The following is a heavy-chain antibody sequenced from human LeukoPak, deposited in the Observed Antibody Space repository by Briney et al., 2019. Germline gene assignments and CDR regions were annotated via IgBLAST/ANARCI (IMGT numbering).Heavy chain of an antibody. J-gene: IGHJ5*02. Sequence: SETLSLTCTVSGGSISSGNYYWSWIRQPAGKGLEWIGRIYATGSTNYNPSRKSRVSISVDTSKKQFSLKLSSVTAADTAVYYCARAVGSSEPNWFYPWGQGTLATVSS. CDR3: ARAVGSSEPNWFYP. D-gene: IGHD1-26*01. V-gene: IGHV4-61*02. CDR1: GGSISSGNYY. CDR2: IYATGST.